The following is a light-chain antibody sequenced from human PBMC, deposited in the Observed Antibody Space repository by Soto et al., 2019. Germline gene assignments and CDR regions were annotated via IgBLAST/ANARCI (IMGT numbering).Light chain of an antibody. V-gene: IGLV2-14*01. CDR2: DVS. Sequence: QSVLTQPASVSGSPGQSITISCAGTSSDVGGYIYVSWYQQHPGKAPKVMIYDVSNRPSGLSNRFSGSKSGNTASLTISGLQSEDEANYYCSSYTRSSNFVVFGGGTKVTVL. J-gene: IGLJ2*01. CDR1: SSDVGGYIY. CDR3: SSYTRSSNFVV.